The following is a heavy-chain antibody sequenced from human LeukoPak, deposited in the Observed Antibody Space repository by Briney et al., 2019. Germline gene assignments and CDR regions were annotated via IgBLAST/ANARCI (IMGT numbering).Heavy chain of an antibody. J-gene: IGHJ4*02. CDR1: GGSISSYY. CDR2: IYTSGST. CDR3: AREPVPYYYDSSGYLS. D-gene: IGHD3-22*01. V-gene: IGHV4-4*07. Sequence: PSETLSLTCTVSGGSISSYYWGWIPQPAGKGLEWIGRIYTSGSTNYNPSLKSRVTMSVDTSKNQFSLKLSSVTAADTAVYYCAREPVPYYYDSSGYLSWGQGTLVTVSS.